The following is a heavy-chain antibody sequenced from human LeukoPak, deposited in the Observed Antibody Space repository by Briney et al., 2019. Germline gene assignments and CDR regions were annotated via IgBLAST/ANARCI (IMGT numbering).Heavy chain of an antibody. CDR2: IYDSGGT. CDR3: ARHDYGDKNFDY. Sequence: TSETLSLTCTVSGGSISSSGFYWGWIRQPPGKGLEWIGCIYDSGGTYYNPSLKSRVTISVNMSNNPFSLKLSSVTAADTAVYYCARHDYGDKNFDYWGQGTLVTVSS. V-gene: IGHV4-39*01. J-gene: IGHJ4*02. CDR1: GGSISSSGFY. D-gene: IGHD4-17*01.